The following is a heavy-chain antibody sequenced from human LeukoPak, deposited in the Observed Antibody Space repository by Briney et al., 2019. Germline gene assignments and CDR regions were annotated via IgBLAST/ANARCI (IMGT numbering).Heavy chain of an antibody. CDR3: ARHFRAAPFDY. V-gene: IGHV4-39*01. J-gene: IGHJ4*02. CDR1: GGSISSSSYY. D-gene: IGHD2-15*01. CDR2: IYYSGST. Sequence: KSSETQSLTCTVSGGSISSSSYYWGWIRQPPGKGLEWLGSIYYSGSTYYNPSLKSRVTISVDTSKNQFSLKLSSVTAADTAVYYCARHFRAAPFDYWGQGTLVTVSS.